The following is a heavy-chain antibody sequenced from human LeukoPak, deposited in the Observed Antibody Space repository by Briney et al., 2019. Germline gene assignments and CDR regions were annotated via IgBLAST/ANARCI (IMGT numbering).Heavy chain of an antibody. J-gene: IGHJ4*02. CDR3: ARGVEPLAANTLAY. Sequence: GGSLRLSCAASGFTVITNDMTWVRQAPGKGVEWVSVLYSDGNTKYADSVQGRFTISRYNSTNTLYLEMNSLSADDTAVYYCARGVEPLAANTLAYWGQGTLVTVSS. CDR1: GFTVITND. CDR2: LYSDGNT. V-gene: IGHV3-53*01. D-gene: IGHD1-14*01.